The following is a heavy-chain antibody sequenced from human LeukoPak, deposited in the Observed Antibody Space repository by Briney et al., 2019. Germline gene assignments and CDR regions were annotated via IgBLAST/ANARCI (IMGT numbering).Heavy chain of an antibody. CDR3: ARDQGLTAPPPYGLDV. J-gene: IGHJ6*02. V-gene: IGHV1-69*04. CDR2: IIPVLNIT. CDR1: GGTFSSSA. Sequence: SVKVSCQTSGGTFSSSAITWVRQAPGQGLEWMGRIIPVLNITTYAQKFQGSVTITADTSTSTVYMELSSLRSEETAVYYCARDQGLTAPPPYGLDVWGQGTTVIVSS. D-gene: IGHD5-18*01.